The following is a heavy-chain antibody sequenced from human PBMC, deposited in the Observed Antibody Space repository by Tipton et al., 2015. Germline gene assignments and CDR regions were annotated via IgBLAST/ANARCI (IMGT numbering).Heavy chain of an antibody. CDR2: IKEDGSER. Sequence: GSLRLSCAASGFMFSSYWMSWVRQAPGKGLEWVANIKEDGSERYYVDSVKGRFTISRDNAKNSLYLQMNSLRAEDTAVYYCARCWHYYYYYGMDVWGQGTTVTVSS. V-gene: IGHV3-7*01. CDR3: ARCWHYYYYYGMDV. J-gene: IGHJ6*02. CDR1: GFMFSSYW.